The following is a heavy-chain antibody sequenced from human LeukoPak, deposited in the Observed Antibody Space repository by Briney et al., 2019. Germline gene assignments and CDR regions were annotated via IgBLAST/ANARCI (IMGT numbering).Heavy chain of an antibody. Sequence: GGSLRLSCPASGFTFSDYNMNWVSQAPGKGLGWVSYITNGGSTIHHADSVKGRFTNSRDNAKKTLYLQMNSLRAEDTAVYYCARSIGLTGGGVDVWGQGTTVTVSS. CDR2: ITNGGSTI. CDR1: GFTFSDYN. V-gene: IGHV3-11*01. J-gene: IGHJ6*02. D-gene: IGHD3-9*01. CDR3: ARSIGLTGGGVDV.